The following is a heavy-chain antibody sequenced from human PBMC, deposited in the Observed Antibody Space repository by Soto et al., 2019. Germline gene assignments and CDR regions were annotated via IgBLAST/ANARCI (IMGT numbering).Heavy chain of an antibody. Sequence: GGSLRLSCAASGFSFINFAMSWVRQAPGTGLEWVSSISGSGDKTYYLDSVKGRFTISRDNSKNTLYLQMNSLRAEDTAVYYCARPPLGIAVAGTSFQHWGQGTLVTVSS. V-gene: IGHV3-23*01. J-gene: IGHJ1*01. CDR3: ARPPLGIAVAGTSFQH. D-gene: IGHD6-19*01. CDR1: GFSFINFA. CDR2: ISGSGDKT.